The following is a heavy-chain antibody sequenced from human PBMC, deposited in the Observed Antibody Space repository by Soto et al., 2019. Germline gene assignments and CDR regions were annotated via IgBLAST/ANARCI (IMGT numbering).Heavy chain of an antibody. CDR2: TSYDGSIK. CDR3: ARGVDRTFDY. Sequence: QVQLVESGGGVVQPGRSLRLSCAASGFNFNTHAMHWVRQAPGKGLEWVAVTSYDGSIKFYPDSVEGRFTISRENSKNTVYLQINSLRPEDTAVYNCARGVDRTFDYWGQGTLVTVSS. J-gene: IGHJ4*02. V-gene: IGHV3-30-3*01. CDR1: GFNFNTHA.